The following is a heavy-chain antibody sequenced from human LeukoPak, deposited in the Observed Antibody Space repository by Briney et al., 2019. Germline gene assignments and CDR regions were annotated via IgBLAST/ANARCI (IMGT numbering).Heavy chain of an antibody. Sequence: PGRSLRLSCAASGFTFSSYAMHWVRQAPGKGLEWVAVISYDGSNKYYADSVKGRFTISRDNSKNTLYLQINSLRAEDTAVYYCARDRVSYTIWDAFDIWGQGTMVTVSS. CDR3: ARDRVSYTIWDAFDI. CDR1: GFTFSSYA. J-gene: IGHJ3*02. D-gene: IGHD3-10*01. V-gene: IGHV3-30-3*01. CDR2: ISYDGSNK.